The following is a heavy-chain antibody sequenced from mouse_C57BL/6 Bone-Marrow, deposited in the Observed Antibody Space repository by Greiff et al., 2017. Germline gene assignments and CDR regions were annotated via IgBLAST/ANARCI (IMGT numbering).Heavy chain of an antibody. Sequence: EVKLLESGGGLVQPGGSLKLSCAASGFTFSDYYMYWVRQTPEKRLEWVAYISNGGGSTYYPAPVKGRFTITRDNAKNTLYLQMSRLKSEDTAMYYCARQGYWGQGTLVTVSA. CDR1: GFTFSDYY. CDR2: ISNGGGST. V-gene: IGHV5-12*01. J-gene: IGHJ3*01. CDR3: ARQGY.